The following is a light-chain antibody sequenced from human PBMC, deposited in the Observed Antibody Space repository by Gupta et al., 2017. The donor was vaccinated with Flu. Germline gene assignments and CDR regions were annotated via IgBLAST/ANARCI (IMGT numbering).Light chain of an antibody. J-gene: IGKJ1*01. CDR2: AAS. Sequence: DIQMTQSPPSLSASVGDRVTITCRASQNIRTYLNWYQQKPGKAPEFLIFAASSLQSGVPSRFSGSGSETDFTLTISRLQPEDFATYYCQQTDSFPWTFGQGTKVEF. CDR1: QNIRTY. CDR3: QQTDSFPWT. V-gene: IGKV1-39*01.